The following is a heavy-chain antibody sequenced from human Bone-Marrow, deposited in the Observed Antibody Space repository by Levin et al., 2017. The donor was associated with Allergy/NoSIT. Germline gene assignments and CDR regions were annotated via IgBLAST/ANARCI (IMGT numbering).Heavy chain of an antibody. D-gene: IGHD5-12*01. V-gene: IGHV2-70*11. CDR3: VRTAQDLRLAAFDI. CDR1: GFSLSTSGMC. CDR2: IDWDDDK. Sequence: SGPTLVKPTQTLTLTCTFSGFSLSTSGMCVSWIRQPPGKALEWLARIDWDDDKYYSTSLKTRLTISKDTSKNQVVLTMTNMDPVDTATYYRVRTAQDLRLAAFDIWGQGTMVTVSS. J-gene: IGHJ3*02.